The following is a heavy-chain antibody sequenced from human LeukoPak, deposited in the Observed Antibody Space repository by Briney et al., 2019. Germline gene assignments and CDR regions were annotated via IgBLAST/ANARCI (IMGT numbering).Heavy chain of an antibody. CDR3: ARDLRTWAATKGPFDY. D-gene: IGHD5-12*01. CDR1: GYTFTSYG. Sequence: ASVKVPCKASGYTFTSYGISWVRQAPGQGLEWMGWISAYNGNTNYAQKLQGRVTMTTDTSTSTAYMELRSLRSDDTAVYYCARDLRTWAATKGPFDYWGQGTLVTVSS. V-gene: IGHV1-18*01. J-gene: IGHJ4*02. CDR2: ISAYNGNT.